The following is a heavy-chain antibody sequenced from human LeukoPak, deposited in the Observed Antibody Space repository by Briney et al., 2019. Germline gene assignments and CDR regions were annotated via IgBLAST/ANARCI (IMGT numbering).Heavy chain of an antibody. CDR1: GFTFSSYA. CDR3: ARERGWYFPCFDY. D-gene: IGHD6-19*01. Sequence: PGGSLRLSCAASGFTFSSYAMHWVRQAPGKGLEWVAVISYDGSNKYYADSVKGRFTISRDNSKNTLYLQMNSLRAEDTAVYYCARERGWYFPCFDYWGQGTLVTVSS. J-gene: IGHJ4*02. V-gene: IGHV3-30*04. CDR2: ISYDGSNK.